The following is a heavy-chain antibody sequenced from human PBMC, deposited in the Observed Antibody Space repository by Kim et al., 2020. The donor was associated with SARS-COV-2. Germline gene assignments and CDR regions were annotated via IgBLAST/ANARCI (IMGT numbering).Heavy chain of an antibody. J-gene: IGHJ5*02. Sequence: ASVKVSCKASGYTFTTYALHWVRQAPGQRLEWMGWISGGDGSTKYSQNFQGRVTITRDTSASTVYMELSSLGSEDTAIYYCGRGADSRGYNNWFDLWGRGTLVTVSS. V-gene: IGHV1-3*01. CDR2: ISGGDGST. CDR3: GRGADSRGYNNWFDL. D-gene: IGHD3-22*01. CDR1: GYTFTTYA.